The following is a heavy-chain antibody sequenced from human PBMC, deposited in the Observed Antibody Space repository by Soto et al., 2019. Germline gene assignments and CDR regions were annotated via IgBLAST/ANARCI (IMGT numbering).Heavy chain of an antibody. V-gene: IGHV1-69*05. D-gene: IGHD2-15*01. CDR3: ATVYFYNATDLRDS. CDR2: IIPLFATP. CDR1: GGTFNNFA. J-gene: IGHJ5*01. Sequence: GASVKVSCKTSGGTFNNFAISWIRQAPGQGLEWMGGIIPLFATPHYAQRFQGRVTITTAESTSTAYMELSGLRSEDTALYYCATVYFYNATDLRDSWGQGTLVTVS.